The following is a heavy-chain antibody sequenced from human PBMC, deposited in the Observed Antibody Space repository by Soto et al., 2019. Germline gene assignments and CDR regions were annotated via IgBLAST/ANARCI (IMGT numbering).Heavy chain of an antibody. CDR3: ARPSGYYDILTGLFSNRFDP. Sequence: ASVKVSCKASGYTFTSYGISWVRQAPGQGLEWMGWISAYNGNTNYAQKLQGRVTMTTDTSTSTAYMELRSLRSDDTAVYYCARPSGYYDILTGLFSNRFDPWGQGTLVTVSS. CDR2: ISAYNGNT. V-gene: IGHV1-18*01. J-gene: IGHJ5*02. CDR1: GYTFTSYG. D-gene: IGHD3-9*01.